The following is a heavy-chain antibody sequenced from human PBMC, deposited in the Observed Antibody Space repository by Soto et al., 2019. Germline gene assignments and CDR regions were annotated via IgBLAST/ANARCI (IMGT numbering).Heavy chain of an antibody. CDR2: IWYDGSNK. CDR3: ARDLRPYIPYSSYGMDV. Sequence: GGSLRLSCAASGFIFNSYGRHWVRQAPGKGLEWVAGIWYDGSNKYYADSVKGRFTISRDNSKNTLHLQMNSLRAEDTAVYYCARDLRPYIPYSSYGMDVWGQGTTVTVSS. J-gene: IGHJ6*02. CDR1: GFIFNSYG. D-gene: IGHD2-21*01. V-gene: IGHV3-33*01.